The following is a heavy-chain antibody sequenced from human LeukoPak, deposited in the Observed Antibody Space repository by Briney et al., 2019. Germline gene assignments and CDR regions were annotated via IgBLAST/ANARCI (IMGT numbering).Heavy chain of an antibody. Sequence: ASETLSLTCTVSGASISDHYWNWIRQPPGKGLEWIGYSRYSESSNYNPSLKGRATISVDTSKYQLSLTVNSVTAADTAVYYCTRGSTLADDYWGQGILVTVS. CDR2: SRYSESS. J-gene: IGHJ4*02. CDR3: TRGSTLADDY. V-gene: IGHV4-59*11. CDR1: GASISDHY. D-gene: IGHD5/OR15-5a*01.